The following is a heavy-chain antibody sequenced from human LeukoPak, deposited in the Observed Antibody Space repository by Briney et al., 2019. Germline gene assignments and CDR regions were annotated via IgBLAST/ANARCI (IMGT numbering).Heavy chain of an antibody. CDR2: ISWDGGST. V-gene: IGHV3-43D*03. CDR3: AKDYGSGSYNYYYMDV. D-gene: IGHD3-10*01. CDR1: GFTFDDYA. J-gene: IGHJ6*03. Sequence: GGSLRLSCAASGFTFDDYAMHWVRQAPGKGLEWVSPISWDGGSTYYADSVKGRFTISRDNSKNSLYLQMNSLRAENTALYYCAKDYGSGSYNYYYMDVWGKGTTVTVSS.